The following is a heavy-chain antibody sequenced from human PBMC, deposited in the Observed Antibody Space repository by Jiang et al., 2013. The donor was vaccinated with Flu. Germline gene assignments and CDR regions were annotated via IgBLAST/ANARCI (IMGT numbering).Heavy chain of an antibody. D-gene: IGHD2-15*01. J-gene: IGHJ5*02. CDR1: GGSISSSSYY. CDR3: ARDRDEEPGQGGGWPVRGWFDP. Sequence: LLKPSETLSLTCTVSGGSISSSSYYWGWIRQPPGKGLEWIGSIYYSGSTYYNPSLKSRVTISVDTSKNQFSLKLSSVTAADTAVYYCARDRDEEPGQGGGWPVRGWFDPWGQGTLVTVSS. CDR2: IYYSGST. V-gene: IGHV4-39*07.